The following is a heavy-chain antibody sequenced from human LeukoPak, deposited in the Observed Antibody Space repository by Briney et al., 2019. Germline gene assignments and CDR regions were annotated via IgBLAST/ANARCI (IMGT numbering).Heavy chain of an antibody. Sequence: SETLSLTCAVYGGSFSGYYWSWIRQPPGKGLEWIGEINHSGSTNYNPSLKSRVTISEDTSKNQFSLKLSSVTAADTAVYYCARGRITGTSPFGYWGQGTLVTVSS. CDR3: ARGRITGTSPFGY. CDR2: INHSGST. V-gene: IGHV4-34*01. J-gene: IGHJ4*02. D-gene: IGHD1-20*01. CDR1: GGSFSGYY.